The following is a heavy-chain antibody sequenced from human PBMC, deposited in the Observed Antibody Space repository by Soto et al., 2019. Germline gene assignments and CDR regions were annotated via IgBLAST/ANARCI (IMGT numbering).Heavy chain of an antibody. J-gene: IGHJ6*02. CDR1: GGTFSSYA. V-gene: IGHV1-69*13. Sequence: SVKVSCKASGGTFSSYAISWVRQAPGQGLEWMGGIIPIFGTANYAQKFQGRVTITADESTSTAYMELSSLRSEDTAVYYCARSIAAAGYYYYYGMDVWGQGTTVTVSS. D-gene: IGHD6-13*01. CDR2: IIPIFGTA. CDR3: ARSIAAAGYYYYYGMDV.